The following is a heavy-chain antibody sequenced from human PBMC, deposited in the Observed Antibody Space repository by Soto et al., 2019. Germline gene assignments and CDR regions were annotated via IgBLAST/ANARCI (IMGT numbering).Heavy chain of an antibody. CDR3: ARRTVNIRTFYSGLKTHCFDY. D-gene: IGHD6-19*01. CDR1: GGSISSSSYY. CDR2: IYYSGST. Sequence: QLQLQESGPGLVKPSETLSLTCAVSGGSISSSSYYWGWIRQPPGKGLEWIGSIYYSGSTYYTPSLQSRVAIAVDTSQNQSSLKLNSVTAADTAVYYCARRTVNIRTFYSGLKTHCFDYWGQGTLVTVSS. J-gene: IGHJ4*02. V-gene: IGHV4-39*01.